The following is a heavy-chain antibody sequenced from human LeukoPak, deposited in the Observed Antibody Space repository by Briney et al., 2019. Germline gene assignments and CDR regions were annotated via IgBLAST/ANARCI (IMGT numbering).Heavy chain of an antibody. Sequence: GGSLRLSCAASGFTFSDYYMSWIRQAPGKGLQWVSYISSSGTTIYYADSVKGRFTISRDNARNSLYLQMNSLRAEDTAVYYCARVMHYALDYWGQGTLVTVSS. CDR3: ARVMHYALDY. J-gene: IGHJ4*02. D-gene: IGHD2-2*01. V-gene: IGHV3-11*01. CDR2: ISSSGTTI. CDR1: GFTFSDYY.